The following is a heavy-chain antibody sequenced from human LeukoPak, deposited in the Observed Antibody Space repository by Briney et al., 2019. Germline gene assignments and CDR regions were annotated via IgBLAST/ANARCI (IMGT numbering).Heavy chain of an antibody. CDR3: ARDLFGSGKGYYYGMDV. V-gene: IGHV1-18*04. CDR2: ISAYNGNT. CDR1: GYTFTSYG. D-gene: IGHD3-10*01. Sequence: ASVKVSCKASGYTFTSYGISWVRQAPGQGLEWMGWISAYNGNTNYAQKLQGRVTMTTDTCTSTAYMELRSLRSDDTAVYYCARDLFGSGKGYYYGMDVWGQGTTVTVSS. J-gene: IGHJ6*02.